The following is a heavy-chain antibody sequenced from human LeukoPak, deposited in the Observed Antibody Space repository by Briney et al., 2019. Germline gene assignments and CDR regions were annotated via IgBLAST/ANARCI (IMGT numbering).Heavy chain of an antibody. CDR3: ARAGGYASSWAY. Sequence: GGSLRLSCAASGFTFSSYWMSWVRQAPGKGLEWVANIKQDGSEKNYVDSVKGRFTISRDNAKNSPELQMNSLRDEDTAVYYCARAGGYASSWAYWGQGTLVTVSS. D-gene: IGHD5-12*01. CDR2: IKQDGSEK. V-gene: IGHV3-7*01. CDR1: GFTFSSYW. J-gene: IGHJ4*02.